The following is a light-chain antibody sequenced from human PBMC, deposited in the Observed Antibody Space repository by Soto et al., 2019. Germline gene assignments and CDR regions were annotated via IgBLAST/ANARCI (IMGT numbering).Light chain of an antibody. J-gene: IGKJ4*01. V-gene: IGKV3-15*01. Sequence: EIVMTQSPATLSVSPGEGATLSCWASQNVAGNLAWYQQKPGQAPRLLIYGAFTRATGIPATFSGSGSGTEFTLTISSLQSEDFAVYYCQQYNKWPLTFGGGTKVEIK. CDR1: QNVAGN. CDR2: GAF. CDR3: QQYNKWPLT.